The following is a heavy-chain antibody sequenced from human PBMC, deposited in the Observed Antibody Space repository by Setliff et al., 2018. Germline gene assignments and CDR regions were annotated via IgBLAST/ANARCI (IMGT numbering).Heavy chain of an antibody. J-gene: IGHJ4*02. CDR1: GGTVTYYY. V-gene: IGHV4-34*01. CDR3: ARGRNVAARLLDS. Sequence: SETLSLTCAAYGGTVTYYYWTWIRQSPGKGLEWIGEINHSGSANYSPSLKSRVTISIDTSKNQFSLTLKSVTAADTAVYYCARGRNVAARLLDSWDQGTLVTVSS. D-gene: IGHD6-6*01. CDR2: INHSGSA.